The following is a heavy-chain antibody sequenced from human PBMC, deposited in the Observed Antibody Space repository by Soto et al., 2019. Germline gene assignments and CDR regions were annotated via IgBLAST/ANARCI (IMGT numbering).Heavy chain of an antibody. CDR3: ARDGRYSSSSEY. CDR2: ISSSGDTI. D-gene: IGHD6-6*01. J-gene: IGHJ4*02. Sequence: GGSLRLSCAASAFTFSDYYMSWIRQSPGKGLEWVSYISSSGDTIYYADSVKGRFTISRDNAKNSLYLQMNSLRAEDTAVYYCARDGRYSSSSEYWGQGTLVTVSS. V-gene: IGHV3-11*01. CDR1: AFTFSDYY.